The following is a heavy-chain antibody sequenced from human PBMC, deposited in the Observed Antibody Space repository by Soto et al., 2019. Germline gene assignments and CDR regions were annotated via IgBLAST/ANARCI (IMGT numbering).Heavy chain of an antibody. V-gene: IGHV3-23*01. CDR3: APGLEVAGREIDY. CDR1: GFTFSSYA. CDR2: ISGSGGST. D-gene: IGHD6-19*01. J-gene: IGHJ4*02. Sequence: GGSLRLSCAASGFTFSSYAMSWVRQAPGKGLEWVSAISGSGGSTYYADSVKGRFTISRDNSKNTLYLQMNSLRAEDTAVYYCAPGLEVAGREIDYWGQGTLVTVSS.